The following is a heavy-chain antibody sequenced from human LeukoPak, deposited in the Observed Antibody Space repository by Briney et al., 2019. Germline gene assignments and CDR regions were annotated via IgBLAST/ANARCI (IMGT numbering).Heavy chain of an antibody. CDR1: GFTFRNYG. CDR3: ANWGLYGDSHYSFDY. Sequence: PGGSLRLSCAASGFTFRNYGMHWVRQAPGKGLEWVATIRYDGSNAYYADSVKGRFTISRDNSKNTLHLQMNSVRAEDTAVYYCANWGLYGDSHYSFDYWGQGALVTVSS. CDR2: IRYDGSNA. D-gene: IGHD4-17*01. V-gene: IGHV3-30*02. J-gene: IGHJ4*02.